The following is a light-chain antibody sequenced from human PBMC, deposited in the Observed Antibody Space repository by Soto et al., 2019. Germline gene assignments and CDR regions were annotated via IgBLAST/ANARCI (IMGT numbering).Light chain of an antibody. J-gene: IGLJ2*01. V-gene: IGLV2-14*01. CDR2: DVS. CDR3: SSYPSSSTSVV. Sequence: QSVLTQPASVSGSPGQSITISCTGTSSDVGGYNYVSWYQQHPGKAPKLMIYDVSNRPSGVSNRFSGSKSGNTASLTISGRQAEDEADYYCSSYPSSSTSVVFGGGTKLTVL. CDR1: SSDVGGYNY.